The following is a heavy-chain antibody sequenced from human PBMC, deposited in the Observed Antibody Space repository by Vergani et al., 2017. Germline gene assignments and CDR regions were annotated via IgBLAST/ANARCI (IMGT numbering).Heavy chain of an antibody. Sequence: QVQLPQWGAGLLKPSETLSLTCAVYGGSFSGYYWSWIRQPPGKGLEWIGEINHSGSTNYNPSLKSRVTISVDTSKNQFSLKLSSVTAADTAVYYCAREEGDGSTGGFDYWGQGTLVTVSS. CDR1: GGSFSGYY. CDR2: INHSGST. CDR3: AREEGDGSTGGFDY. D-gene: IGHD2-21*02. J-gene: IGHJ4*02. V-gene: IGHV4-34*01.